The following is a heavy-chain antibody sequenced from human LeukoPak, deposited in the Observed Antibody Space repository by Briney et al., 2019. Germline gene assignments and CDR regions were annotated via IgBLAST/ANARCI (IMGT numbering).Heavy chain of an antibody. J-gene: IGHJ4*02. Sequence: GGSLRLSCAASGFTFSSYSMNWVRQAPGKGLEWVSSISSSSSYIYYADSVKGRFTISRDNAKNSLYLQMNSLRAEDTAVYYCARDNYDSSGYYDYWGQGTLVTVSS. CDR3: ARDNYDSSGYYDY. D-gene: IGHD3-22*01. V-gene: IGHV3-21*01. CDR2: ISSSSSYI. CDR1: GFTFSSYS.